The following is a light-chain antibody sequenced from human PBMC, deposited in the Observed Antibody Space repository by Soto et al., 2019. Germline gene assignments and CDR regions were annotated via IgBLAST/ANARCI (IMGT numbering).Light chain of an antibody. J-gene: IGKJ4*01. CDR3: QQYNNWPS. Sequence: EIVMTQSPATLCVSRGRATLSCRASQSVSSNLAWYQQKPGQAPRLLIYGASTRATGIPARFSGSGSGTEFTLTISSLQSEDFAVYYCQQYNNWPSFGGGTKVDIK. V-gene: IGKV3-15*01. CDR2: GAS. CDR1: QSVSSN.